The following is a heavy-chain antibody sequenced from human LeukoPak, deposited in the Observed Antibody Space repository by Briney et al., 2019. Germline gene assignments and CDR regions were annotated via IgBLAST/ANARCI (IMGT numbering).Heavy chain of an antibody. D-gene: IGHD3-3*01. CDR2: ISGSGGST. CDR3: ARDDLRFLYYYYYMDV. J-gene: IGHJ6*03. CDR1: GFTFSSYV. V-gene: IGHV3-23*01. Sequence: GGSLRLSCAASGFTFSSYVMSWVRRAPGKGLEWVSAISGSGGSTYYADSVKGRFTISRDNSKNALYLQMNSLRAEDTAVYYCARDDLRFLYYYYYMDVWGKGTTVTVSS.